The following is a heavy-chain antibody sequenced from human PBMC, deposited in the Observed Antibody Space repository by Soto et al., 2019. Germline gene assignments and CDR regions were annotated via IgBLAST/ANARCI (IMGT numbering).Heavy chain of an antibody. CDR3: ARLAYDSSGNPNWFDP. V-gene: IGHV4-59*01. J-gene: IGHJ5*02. Sequence: SETLSLTCTVSGGSISSYYWSWIRQPPGKGLEWIGYIYYSGSTNYNPSLKSRVTISIDTSKNQLSLKLSSVTAADTAVYYCARLAYDSSGNPNWFDPWGQGTLVTVSS. CDR2: IYYSGST. D-gene: IGHD3-22*01. CDR1: GGSISSYY.